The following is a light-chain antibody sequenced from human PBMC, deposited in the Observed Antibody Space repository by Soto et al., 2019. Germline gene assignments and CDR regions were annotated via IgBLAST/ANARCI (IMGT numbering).Light chain of an antibody. J-gene: IGLJ1*01. Sequence: QSALTQPASVSGSPGQSITISCTGTSSDVGGYNYVSWYQQHPGKAPKLMIYEVSNRPSGVSNRFFGSKSGNTASLTISGLHAEDEDAYYCSSYTSSRTYVFGTGTKVTVL. CDR2: EVS. CDR3: SSYTSSRTYV. CDR1: SSDVGGYNY. V-gene: IGLV2-14*01.